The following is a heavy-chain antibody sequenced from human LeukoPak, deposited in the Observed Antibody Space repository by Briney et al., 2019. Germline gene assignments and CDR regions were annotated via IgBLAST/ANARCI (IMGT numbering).Heavy chain of an antibody. Sequence: PGGSLRLSCAASGFTFSSYSMNWVRQAPGKGLEWVSSISSSSSYIYYADSVKGRFTISGDNAKNSLYLQMNSLRAEDTAVYYCARDFRHYYDKVDYWSQGTLVTVSS. CDR1: GFTFSSYS. CDR2: ISSSSSYI. J-gene: IGHJ4*02. V-gene: IGHV3-21*01. CDR3: ARDFRHYYDKVDY. D-gene: IGHD3-22*01.